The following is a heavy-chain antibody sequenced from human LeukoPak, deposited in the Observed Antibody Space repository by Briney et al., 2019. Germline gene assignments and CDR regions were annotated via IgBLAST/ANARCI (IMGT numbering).Heavy chain of an antibody. V-gene: IGHV3-23*01. CDR3: AKAPVRGAVTGY. CDR2: IGSGSST. Sequence: PGGSLRLSCAASRFTFTNYAMSWVRQAPGKGLEWVSTIGSGSSTYYADSVKGRFTISRDNSNNTLYLQMNSLRAEDTAVYYCAKAPVRGAVTGYWGQGTLVTVSS. J-gene: IGHJ4*02. CDR1: RFTFTNYA. D-gene: IGHD2-21*02.